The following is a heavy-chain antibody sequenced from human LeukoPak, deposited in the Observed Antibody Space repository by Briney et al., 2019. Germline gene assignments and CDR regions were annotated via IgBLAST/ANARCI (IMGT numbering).Heavy chain of an antibody. Sequence: KSGGSLRLSCAASGFTFSSYSMNWVRQAPGKGLEWVSSISSSSSYIYYADSVKGRFTISRDNAKNSLYLQMNSLRAEDTAVYYCASFLSYDFWSGYRDYFDYWGQGTLVTVSS. J-gene: IGHJ4*02. CDR1: GFTFSSYS. V-gene: IGHV3-21*01. D-gene: IGHD3-3*01. CDR2: ISSSSSYI. CDR3: ASFLSYDFWSGYRDYFDY.